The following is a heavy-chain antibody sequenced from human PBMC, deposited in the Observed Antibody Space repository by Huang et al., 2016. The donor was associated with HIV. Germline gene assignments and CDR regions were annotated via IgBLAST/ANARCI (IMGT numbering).Heavy chain of an antibody. V-gene: IGHV4-34*01. J-gene: IGHJ4*02. Sequence: QVQLQQWGAGLLKPSETLSLTCAVYGGSFSGYYWRWIRQPPGKGLEWIGEINHSGSTNYNPSLKSRVTISVGTSKNQFSLKLSSVTAADTAVYYCARILMYYNSSGYGFDYWGQGTLVTVSS. CDR2: INHSGST. CDR1: GGSFSGYY. CDR3: ARILMYYNSSGYGFDY. D-gene: IGHD3-22*01.